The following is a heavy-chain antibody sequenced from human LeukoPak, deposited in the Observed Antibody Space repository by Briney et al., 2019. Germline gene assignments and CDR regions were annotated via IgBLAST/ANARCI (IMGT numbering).Heavy chain of an antibody. V-gene: IGHV1-2*02. J-gene: IGHJ4*02. CDR3: ARDHFSPDYYDSSGYGDY. D-gene: IGHD3-22*01. CDR1: GYTFTGYH. Sequence: ASVKVSCKASGYTFTGYHMHWVRQAPGQGLEWMGWINPNSGGTNYAQKFQGRVTMTRDTSISTAYMGLSRLRSDDTAVYYCARDHFSPDYYDSSGYGDYWGQGTLVTVSS. CDR2: INPNSGGT.